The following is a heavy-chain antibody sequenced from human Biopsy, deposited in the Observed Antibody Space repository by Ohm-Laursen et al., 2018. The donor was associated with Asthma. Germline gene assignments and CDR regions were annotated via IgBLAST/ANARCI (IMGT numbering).Heavy chain of an antibody. D-gene: IGHD6-19*01. J-gene: IGHJ4*02. V-gene: IGHV3-23*01. CDR3: AKDFRVIAVAGDRGFDY. Sequence: SLRLSCSASGFTFSSSAMSWVRQAPGKGLERVSAITGSGGTTYYADSVRGRFTISRDNSKSTLFLQMDSLSAEDTAVYYCAKDFRVIAVAGDRGFDYWGQGTLVTVSS. CDR1: GFTFSSSA. CDR2: ITGSGGTT.